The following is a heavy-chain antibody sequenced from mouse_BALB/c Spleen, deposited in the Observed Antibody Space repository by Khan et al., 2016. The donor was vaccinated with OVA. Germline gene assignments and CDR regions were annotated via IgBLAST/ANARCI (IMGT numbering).Heavy chain of an antibody. CDR1: GFTFSTYG. Sequence: EVQGVESGGDLVKPGGSLKLSCAASGFTFSTYGMSWVRQTPDKRLEWVATISSGGSYTYYPDSVKGRFTISRDNAKNTLNLQMRSLKSADTAMYYCTILAYCCNSEAFAYWGQGTLVTVSA. CDR3: TILAYCCNSEAFAY. V-gene: IGHV5-6*01. D-gene: IGHD1-1*01. CDR2: ISSGGSYT. J-gene: IGHJ3*01.